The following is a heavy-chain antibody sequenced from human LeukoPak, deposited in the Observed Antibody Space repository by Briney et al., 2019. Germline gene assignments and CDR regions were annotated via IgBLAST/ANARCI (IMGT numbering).Heavy chain of an antibody. Sequence: SETLSLTCTVSGGSISSYYWSWIRQPAGEGLEWIGRIYTSGSTNYNPSLKSRVTMSVDTSKNQFSLKLSSVTAADTAVYYCARRTPYRGDILTGYYTYYYYYYMDVWGKGTTVTISS. CDR1: GGSISSYY. CDR2: IYTSGST. CDR3: ARRTPYRGDILTGYYTYYYYYYMDV. D-gene: IGHD3-9*01. J-gene: IGHJ6*03. V-gene: IGHV4-4*07.